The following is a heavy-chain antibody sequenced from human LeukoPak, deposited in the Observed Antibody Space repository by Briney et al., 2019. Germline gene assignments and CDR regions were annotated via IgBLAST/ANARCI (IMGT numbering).Heavy chain of an antibody. CDR3: ASRGDGYNRWALDI. V-gene: IGHV1-69*13. CDR1: GGTFSSYA. CDR2: IIPIFGTA. Sequence: SVKVSCKASGGTFSSYAISWVRQAPGQGLEWMGGIIPIFGTANYTKKFQGRVTITADESTSTAYMELSNMRSENSAEYYFASRGDGYNRWALDIWGQGTMVTVSS. D-gene: IGHD5-24*01. J-gene: IGHJ3*02.